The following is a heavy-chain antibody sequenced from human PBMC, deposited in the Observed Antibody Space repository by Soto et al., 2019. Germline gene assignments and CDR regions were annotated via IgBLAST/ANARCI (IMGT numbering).Heavy chain of an antibody. J-gene: IGHJ5*02. Sequence: GGSLRLSCAASGFTFSSYSMNWVRQAPGKGLEWVSSISSSSSYIYYADSVKGRFTISRDNAKNSLYLQMNSLRAEDTAVYYCARGQWELPLLFGHWGQGTLVTVSS. CDR3: ARGQWELPLLFGH. CDR1: GFTFSSYS. V-gene: IGHV3-21*01. CDR2: ISSSSSYI. D-gene: IGHD1-26*01.